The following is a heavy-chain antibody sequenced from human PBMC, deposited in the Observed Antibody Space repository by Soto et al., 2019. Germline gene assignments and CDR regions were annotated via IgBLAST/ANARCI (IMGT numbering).Heavy chain of an antibody. J-gene: IGHJ6*02. D-gene: IGHD5-18*01. CDR1: GGTFSSYA. V-gene: IGHV1-69*13. CDR2: IIPIFGTA. CDR3: ARVATKIQLWLSPPPHGMDV. Sequence: ASVKVSCKASGGTFSSYAISWVRQAPGQGLEWMGGIIPIFGTANYAQKFQGRVTITADESTSTAYMELSSLRSEDTAVYYCARVATKIQLWLSPPPHGMDVWGQGTTVTVSS.